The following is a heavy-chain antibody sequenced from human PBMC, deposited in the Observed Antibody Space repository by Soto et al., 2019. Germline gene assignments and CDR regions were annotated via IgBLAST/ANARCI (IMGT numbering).Heavy chain of an antibody. CDR2: ISGSGGST. CDR3: AKDSTYSGSYYVVDY. J-gene: IGHJ4*02. V-gene: IGHV3-23*01. CDR1: EFTFSSYA. D-gene: IGHD1-26*01. Sequence: SLRLSCAASEFTFSSYAMSWVRQAPGKGLEWVSAISGSGGSTYYADSVKGRFTISRDNSKNTLYLQMNSLRAEDTAVYYCAKDSTYSGSYYVVDYWGQGTLVTVSS.